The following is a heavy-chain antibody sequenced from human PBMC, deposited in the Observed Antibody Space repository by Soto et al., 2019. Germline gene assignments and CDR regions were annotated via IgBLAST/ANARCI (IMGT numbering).Heavy chain of an antibody. V-gene: IGHV3-23*01. Sequence: GGSLRLSCAASGFTFSSYAMSWVRQAPGKGLEWVSAISGSGGSTYYADSVKGRFTISRDNSKNTLYLQMTSLRAEDTAVYYCAKDLLVREGSSTTVGWFDPWGQGTLVTVSS. CDR2: ISGSGGST. CDR1: GFTFSSYA. J-gene: IGHJ5*02. CDR3: AKDLLVREGSSTTVGWFDP. D-gene: IGHD4-17*01.